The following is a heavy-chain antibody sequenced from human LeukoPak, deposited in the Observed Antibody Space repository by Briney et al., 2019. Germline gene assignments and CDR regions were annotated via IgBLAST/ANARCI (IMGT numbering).Heavy chain of an antibody. J-gene: IGHJ4*02. V-gene: IGHV4-61*01. CDR1: GGSLNSNTYR. Sequence: PSETLSLTCTVSGGSLNSNTYRWGWIRQPPGKGLEWIGYIYYSGSTNYNPSLKSRVAISVDTSKNQFSLKLSSVTAADTAVYYCARVPARSRFDYWGQGTLVTVSS. CDR3: ARVPARSRFDY. CDR2: IYYSGST. D-gene: IGHD2-15*01.